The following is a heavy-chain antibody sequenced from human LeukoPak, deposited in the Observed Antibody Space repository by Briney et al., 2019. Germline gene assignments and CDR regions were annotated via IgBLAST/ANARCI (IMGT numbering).Heavy chain of an antibody. D-gene: IGHD2-2*01. V-gene: IGHV4-30-2*01. CDR1: GGSISSGGYS. CDR3: ASRSSTYAYNWSDP. Sequence: SETLSLTCAVSGGSISSGGYSWSWIRQPPGKGLEWIGYIYHSGSTYYNPSLKSRVTISVNTSKNQFSLKLTSVTAADTAVYYCASRSSTYAYNWSDPWGQGTLVTVSS. J-gene: IGHJ5*02. CDR2: IYHSGST.